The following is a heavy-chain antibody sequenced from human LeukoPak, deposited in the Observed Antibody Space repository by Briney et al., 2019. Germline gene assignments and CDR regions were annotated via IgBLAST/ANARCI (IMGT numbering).Heavy chain of an antibody. CDR2: IYAGDSDS. V-gene: IGHV5-51*06. D-gene: IGHD3-9*01. CDR3: ARVDGHFDH. J-gene: IGHJ4*02. CDR1: GYTFTDNW. Sequence: GESLKISCQTSGYTFTDNWIAWVRQVPGQGLKFMGIIYAGDSDSKYSPAFQGQVTFSVDKSINTAYLHWRSLKASDTAIYYCARVDGHFDHWGQGTLVTVSS.